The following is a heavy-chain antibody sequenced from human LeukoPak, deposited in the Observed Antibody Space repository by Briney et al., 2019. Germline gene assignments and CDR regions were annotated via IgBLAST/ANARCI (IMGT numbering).Heavy chain of an antibody. J-gene: IGHJ4*02. V-gene: IGHV3-9*01. CDR1: GFTFDDYA. Sequence: GGSLRLSCGASGFTFDDYAMHWVRQAPGKGLEWVSGISWNSGSIGYADSVKGRFTISRDNAKNSLYLQMNSLRAEDTALYYCAKGDGIAVAGTSFDYWGQGTLVTVSS. CDR2: ISWNSGSI. CDR3: AKGDGIAVAGTSFDY. D-gene: IGHD6-19*01.